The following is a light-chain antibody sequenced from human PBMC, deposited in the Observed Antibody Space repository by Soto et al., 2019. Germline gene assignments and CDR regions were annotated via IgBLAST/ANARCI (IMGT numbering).Light chain of an antibody. CDR2: KAS. Sequence: DIQMTQSPSTLSASVEDRVTSTCRASQSISSWLAWYQEKPGKAPKLLIYKASSLESGVPSRFSGSGSGTEFTLTISSLQPDDFATYYCQQYHSLYTFGQGTKLEIK. J-gene: IGKJ2*01. CDR3: QQYHSLYT. CDR1: QSISSW. V-gene: IGKV1-5*03.